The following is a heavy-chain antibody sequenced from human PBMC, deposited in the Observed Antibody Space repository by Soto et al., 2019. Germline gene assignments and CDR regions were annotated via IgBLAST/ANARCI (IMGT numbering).Heavy chain of an antibody. CDR2: ISGSGGST. CDR3: AKTSGFYDY. D-gene: IGHD3-3*01. V-gene: IGHV3-23*01. CDR1: GFTFSSYS. J-gene: IGHJ4*02. Sequence: GGSLKLSCGASGFTFSSYSMSWVRQAPGKGLEWVSAISGSGGSTYYADSVKGRFTISRDDSKNTLYLQMNSLRAEDTAVYYCAKTSGFYDYWGQGTLVTVSS.